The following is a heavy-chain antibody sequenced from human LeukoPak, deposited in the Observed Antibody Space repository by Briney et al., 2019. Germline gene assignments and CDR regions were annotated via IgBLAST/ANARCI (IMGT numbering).Heavy chain of an antibody. CDR3: ARQLRGVIDY. D-gene: IGHD3-10*01. J-gene: IGHJ4*02. Sequence: GGSLRLSCAASGFSLSSYWMAWVRQAPGKGREWVANIKLDGSKKYYVDSVKGRFTISRDNAKKYLYLQMNSLRVEDTAVYYCARQLRGVIDYWGQGTLVTVSS. CDR1: GFSLSSYW. CDR2: IKLDGSKK. V-gene: IGHV3-7*01.